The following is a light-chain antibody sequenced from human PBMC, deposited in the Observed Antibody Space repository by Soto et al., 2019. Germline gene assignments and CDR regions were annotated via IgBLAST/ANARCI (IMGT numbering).Light chain of an antibody. CDR1: QTINSY. V-gene: IGKV1-39*01. CDR3: QQSYRTPLT. Sequence: DIQMTPSPSSLSASVGDRVTITCRASQTINSYLNWYQQKLGEAPKLLIYEASSLQSGVPSRFSGSGSGADFTLTISSLQPEDFATYYCQQSYRTPLTFGGGNKVEI. J-gene: IGKJ4*02. CDR2: EAS.